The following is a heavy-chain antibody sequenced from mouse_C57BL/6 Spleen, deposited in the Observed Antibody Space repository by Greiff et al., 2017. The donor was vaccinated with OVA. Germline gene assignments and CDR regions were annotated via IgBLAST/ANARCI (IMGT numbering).Heavy chain of an antibody. CDR2: INPSNGGT. V-gene: IGHV1-53*01. D-gene: IGHD2-1*01. CDR1: GYTFTSYW. CDR3: ARSRGNFPYAMDY. Sequence: QVQLKQPGTELVKPGASVKLSCKASGYTFTSYWMHWVKQRPGQGLEWIGNINPSNGGTNYNEKFKSKATLTVDKSSSTAYMQLSSLTSEDSAVYYCARSRGNFPYAMDYWGQGTSVTVSS. J-gene: IGHJ4*01.